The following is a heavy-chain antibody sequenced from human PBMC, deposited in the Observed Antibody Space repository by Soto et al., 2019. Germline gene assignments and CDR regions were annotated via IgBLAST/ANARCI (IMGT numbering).Heavy chain of an antibody. V-gene: IGHV4-34*01. D-gene: IGHD6-13*01. Sequence: QVQLQQWGAGLLKPSETLSLTCGVYGGSFSGYYWSWIRHPPGKGLEWIGEINHSGSTTYNNPSLKSRVTISVDTSKNQFSLKLISVTAADTAVYYCARQFKGIAMRDYWGQGTLVTVSS. CDR3: ARQFKGIAMRDY. CDR2: INHSGST. CDR1: GGSFSGYY. J-gene: IGHJ4*02.